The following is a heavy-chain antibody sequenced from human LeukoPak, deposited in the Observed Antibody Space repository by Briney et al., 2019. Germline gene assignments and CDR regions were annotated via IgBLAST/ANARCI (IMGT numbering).Heavy chain of an antibody. V-gene: IGHV1-2*02. J-gene: IGHJ4*02. CDR3: ARVGYSSAWSNFDY. CDR1: GYMFTGYY. Sequence: ASVKVSCKASGYMFTGYYIHWVRQAPGQGLEWMGWVKPNSGGTNYAQKVQGRVTMTRDASISTAYMELSRLTSDDTAVYYCARVGYSSAWSNFDYWGQGTLVTVSS. CDR2: VKPNSGGT. D-gene: IGHD6-19*01.